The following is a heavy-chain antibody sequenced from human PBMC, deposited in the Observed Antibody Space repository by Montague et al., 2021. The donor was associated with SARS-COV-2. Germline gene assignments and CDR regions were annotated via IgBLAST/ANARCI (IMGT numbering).Heavy chain of an antibody. V-gene: IGHV4-39*01. D-gene: IGHD3-9*01. Sequence: SETLSLTCTVSGGSISSSSYYWGWIRQPPGKGLEWIGSIYYSGSTYYNPSLKSRVTISVDTSKNQFSLKLSSVTAADTAVYYCARLGGLLRYFDWSAGEAIWFDPWGQGTLVTVSS. CDR1: GGSISSSSYY. J-gene: IGHJ5*02. CDR2: IYYSGST. CDR3: ARLGGLLRYFDWSAGEAIWFDP.